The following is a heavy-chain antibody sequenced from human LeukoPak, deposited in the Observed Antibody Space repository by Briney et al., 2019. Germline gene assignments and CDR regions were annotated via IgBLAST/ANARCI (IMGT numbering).Heavy chain of an antibody. CDR2: ISDSGGST. D-gene: IGHD3-16*01. CDR1: GITFSSYA. CDR3: AKFDGPTAWGTSGY. J-gene: IGHJ4*02. V-gene: IGHV3-23*01. Sequence: GGSLRLSCAASGITFSSYAMRWVRQAPGKGLEWVSVISDSGGSTYYAASVKGRFTISRAISKNTLYLQMNSLRAQDTAVYYRAKFDGPTAWGTSGYWGQGTLVTVSS.